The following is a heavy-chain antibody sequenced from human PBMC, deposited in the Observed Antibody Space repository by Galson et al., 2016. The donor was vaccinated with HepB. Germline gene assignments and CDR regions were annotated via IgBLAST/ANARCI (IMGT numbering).Heavy chain of an antibody. D-gene: IGHD3-10*01. J-gene: IGHJ6*02. CDR2: IIPIFSTA. CDR1: GGTFSNYV. CDR3: ARHLRGGYGMDV. V-gene: IGHV1-69*13. Sequence: SVKVSCKASGGTFSNYVINWVRQAPGQGLEWMGGIIPIFSTANYTHRVTITADESTSTAYMALSSLTSEDTATAVYYCARHLRGGYGMDVWGQGTTVTVSS.